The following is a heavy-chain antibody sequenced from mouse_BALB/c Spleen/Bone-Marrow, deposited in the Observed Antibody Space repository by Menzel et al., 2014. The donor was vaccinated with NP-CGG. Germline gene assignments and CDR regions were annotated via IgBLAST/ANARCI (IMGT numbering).Heavy chain of an antibody. CDR3: ARSKKLGAFDN. Sequence: HVQLKQSGGELVKPGASVKLSCKASGFTFTGYYMYWVNQRPGQGLEWIGEINPNDGGTKFNEKFKSKATLTVDKSSSAAYRQISCVRSTVSGVYDCARSKKLGAFDNWGQGTPPTVSS. V-gene: IGHV1S120*01. CDR2: INPNDGGT. CDR1: GFTFTGYY. J-gene: IGHJ2*01. D-gene: IGHD6-2*01.